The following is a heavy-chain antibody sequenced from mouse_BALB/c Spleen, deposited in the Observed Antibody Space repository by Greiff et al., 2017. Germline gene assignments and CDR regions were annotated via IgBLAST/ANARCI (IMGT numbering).Heavy chain of an antibody. CDR2: ISSGGSYT. CDR3: ARDNYGSGKNWAY. J-gene: IGHJ3*01. D-gene: IGHD1-1*01. Sequence: EVQVVESGGGLVKPGGSLKLSCAASGFTFSSYAMSWVRQSPEKRLEWVAEISSGGSYTYYPDTVTGRFTISRDNAKNTLYLEMSSLRSEDTAMYYCARDNYGSGKNWAYWGQGTLVTVSA. CDR1: GFTFSSYA. V-gene: IGHV5-9-4*01.